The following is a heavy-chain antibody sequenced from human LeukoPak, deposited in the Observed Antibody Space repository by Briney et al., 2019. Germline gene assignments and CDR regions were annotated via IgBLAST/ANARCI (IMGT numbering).Heavy chain of an antibody. CDR1: GFTFSSYG. V-gene: IGHV3-30*02. CDR3: AKKLRYSGVNWFDP. D-gene: IGHD3-9*01. Sequence: GGSLRLSCAASGFTFSSYGMHWVRQAPGKGLEWVAFVRYDGSNKYYADSVKGRFTISRDNSKNTLYLQMNSLRAEDTAVYYCAKKLRYSGVNWFDPWGQGTLVTVSS. J-gene: IGHJ5*02. CDR2: VRYDGSNK.